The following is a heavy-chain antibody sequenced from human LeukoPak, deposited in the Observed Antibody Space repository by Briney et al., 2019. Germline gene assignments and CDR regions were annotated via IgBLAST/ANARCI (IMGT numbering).Heavy chain of an antibody. V-gene: IGHV3-7*01. J-gene: IGHJ4*02. CDR1: GFTFSSYW. D-gene: IGHD2-2*01. CDR2: IKQDGSEK. Sequence: GGSLRLSCAASGFTFSSYWMTWVRQAPGKGLEWVANIKQDGSEKYYVDSVKGRFTISRDNAKNSLYLQMNSLRAEDTAVYYCARGIVVVAADMYYFDYWGQGTLVTVSS. CDR3: ARGIVVVAADMYYFDY.